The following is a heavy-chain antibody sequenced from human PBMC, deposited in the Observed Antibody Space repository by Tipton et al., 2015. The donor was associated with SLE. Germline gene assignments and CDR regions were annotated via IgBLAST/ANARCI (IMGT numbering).Heavy chain of an antibody. CDR1: GVSVSSHC. J-gene: IGHJ4*02. CDR2: INHSGST. CDR3: ANNKRVGSYFDY. V-gene: IGHV4-59*06. Sequence: TLSLTCTVSGVSVSSHCWSWIRQPPGKGLEWIGYINHSGSTYYNPSLKSRVTISVDTSKNQFSLKLSSVTAADTAVYYCANNKRVGSYFDYWGQGTLVTVSS. D-gene: IGHD3-10*01.